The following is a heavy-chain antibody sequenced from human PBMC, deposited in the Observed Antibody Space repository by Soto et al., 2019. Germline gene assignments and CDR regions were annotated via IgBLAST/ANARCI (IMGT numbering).Heavy chain of an antibody. CDR1: GFSLTTSGVG. CDR3: VQTHKWLKFDY. D-gene: IGHD5-12*01. J-gene: IGHJ4*02. CDR2: IYWDGDK. Sequence: QITLKESGPTLVKPTQTLTLTCTFSGFSLTTSGVGVGWIRQPPGKALEWLALIYWDGDKRYSPSLKSRLTIMKDTSKNHVVLIMTNMDPVDTAKYYCVQTHKWLKFDYWGQVTLVTVS. V-gene: IGHV2-5*02.